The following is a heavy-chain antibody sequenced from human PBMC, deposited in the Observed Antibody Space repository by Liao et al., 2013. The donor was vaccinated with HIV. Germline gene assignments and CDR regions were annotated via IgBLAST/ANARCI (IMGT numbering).Heavy chain of an antibody. CDR1: GGSISSADYF. CDR3: ARVAKAYIWGVDAFDV. CDR2: IYYSGST. J-gene: IGHJ3*01. V-gene: IGHV4-30-4*01. Sequence: QVQLQESGPGLVKPSQTLSLTCTLSGGSISSADYFWNWIRQSPGKGLEWIGYIYYSGSTYYNPSLKSRLTISMDRSKNQFSLRLTSVTAADTAVYYCARVAKAYIWGVDAFDVWGQGTRVTVSS. D-gene: IGHD3-16*01.